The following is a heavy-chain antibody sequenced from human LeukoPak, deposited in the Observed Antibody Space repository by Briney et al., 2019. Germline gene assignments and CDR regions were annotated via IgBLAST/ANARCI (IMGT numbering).Heavy chain of an antibody. CDR1: GYTFTNYG. D-gene: IGHD3-22*01. CDR2: ISAYNGNT. CDR3: ARAYYYDSSGYQDDFDS. J-gene: IGHJ4*02. V-gene: IGHV1-18*01. Sequence: DSVNVSCKASGYTFTNYGINWVRQAPGQGLEWMGWISAYNGNTKYAQKFQGRVTMTTDTPTSTAYMDLRTLRSDDTAVYYCARAYYYDSSGYQDDFDSWGQGTLVTVSS.